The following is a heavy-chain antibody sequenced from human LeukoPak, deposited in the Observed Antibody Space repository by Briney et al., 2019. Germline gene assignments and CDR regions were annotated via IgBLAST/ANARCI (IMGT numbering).Heavy chain of an antibody. CDR2: ISYDGSNK. V-gene: IGHV3-30*03. Sequence: GGSLRLSCAASGFAFSSYGMHWVRQAPGKGLEWVAVISYDGSNKGYADSVKGRFTLSRDNSKNTLYLQMNSLRAEDTAVYYCARDLYCSSTSCYGGNWFDPWGQGTLVTVSS. CDR1: GFAFSSYG. J-gene: IGHJ5*02. D-gene: IGHD2-2*01. CDR3: ARDLYCSSTSCYGGNWFDP.